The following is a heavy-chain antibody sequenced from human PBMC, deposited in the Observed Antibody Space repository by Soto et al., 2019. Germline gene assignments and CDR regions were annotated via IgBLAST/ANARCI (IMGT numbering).Heavy chain of an antibody. V-gene: IGHV3-21*01. Sequence: EVQLVESGGGLVKPGGSLRLSCVASGFTLTTYTMNWFRQAPGMGLEWVSSINGRGNYKYYTDSVEGRFTISRDNAKNSLYLHMNSLGAEDTAVYYCAREDGVVGATSAFDYWGQGTLVTVSS. CDR3: AREDGVVGATSAFDY. CDR2: INGRGNYK. D-gene: IGHD1-26*01. CDR1: GFTLTTYT. J-gene: IGHJ4*02.